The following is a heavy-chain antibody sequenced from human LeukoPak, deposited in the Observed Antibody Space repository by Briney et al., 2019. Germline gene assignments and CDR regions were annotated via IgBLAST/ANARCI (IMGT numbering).Heavy chain of an antibody. V-gene: IGHV4-4*07. CDR1: GGSISSYY. D-gene: IGHD3-22*01. J-gene: IGHJ4*02. Sequence: SETLSLTCTVSGGSISSYYWSWIRQPAGKGLEWIGRIYTSGSTNYNPSLKSRVTMSVDTSKNQFSLKLSSVTAADTAVYYSASSDYYDSSGYLPLDYWGQGTLVTVSS. CDR3: ASSDYYDSSGYLPLDY. CDR2: IYTSGST.